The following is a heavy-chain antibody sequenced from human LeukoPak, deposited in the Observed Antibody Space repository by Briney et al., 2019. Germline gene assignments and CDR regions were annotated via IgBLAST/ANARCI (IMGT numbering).Heavy chain of an antibody. Sequence: SETLSLTCAVYGGSFSGYYWSWIRQPPGKGLEWIGEINRSGSTNYNPSLKSRVTISVDTSKNQFSLKLSSVTAADTAVYYCARRAVIAVAGTNWFDPWGQGTLVTVSS. J-gene: IGHJ5*02. D-gene: IGHD6-19*01. CDR1: GGSFSGYY. V-gene: IGHV4-34*01. CDR3: ARRAVIAVAGTNWFDP. CDR2: INRSGST.